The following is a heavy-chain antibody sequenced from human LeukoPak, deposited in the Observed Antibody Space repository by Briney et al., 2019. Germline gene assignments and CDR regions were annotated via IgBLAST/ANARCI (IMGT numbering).Heavy chain of an antibody. D-gene: IGHD3-16*02. J-gene: IGHJ5*02. CDR1: GFTFSSNS. CDR2: ISGSGDST. V-gene: IGHV3-23*01. CDR3: ARAREDDYVWGSYRQNWFDP. Sequence: GRSLRLSCAASGFTFSSNSMTWVRQTPGKGLEWVSGISGSGDSTFYADSVKGRFTISRDNAKNSLYLQMSSLRAEDTAVYYCARAREDDYVWGSYRQNWFDPWGQGTLVTVSS.